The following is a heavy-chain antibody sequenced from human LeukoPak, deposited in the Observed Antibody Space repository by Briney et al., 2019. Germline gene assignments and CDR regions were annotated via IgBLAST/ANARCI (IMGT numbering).Heavy chain of an antibody. CDR1: GGSISSGGYS. J-gene: IGHJ4*02. CDR2: IYHSGST. D-gene: IGHD2-2*01. CDR3: ARVARYCSSTSCYYFDY. V-gene: IGHV4-30-2*01. Sequence: SETLSLTCAVSGGSISSGGYSWSWIRQPPGQGLEWIGYIYHSGSTYYNPSLKSRVTISVDRSKNQFSLKLSSVTAADTAVYYCARVARYCSSTSCYYFDYWGQGTLVTVSS.